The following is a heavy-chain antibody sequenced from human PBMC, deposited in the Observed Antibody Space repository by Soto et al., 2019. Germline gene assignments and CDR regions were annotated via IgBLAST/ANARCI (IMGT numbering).Heavy chain of an antibody. V-gene: IGHV3-23*01. CDR3: PKRGQITMVRGAIPNFDY. Sequence: GGSLRLSCAASGFTFSSYAMSWVRQAPGKGLEWVSAISGSGGSTYYADSVKGRFTISRDNSKNTLYLQMNSLRAEDTAVYYCPKRGQITMVRGAIPNFDYWGQGTLVTVSS. CDR2: ISGSGGST. CDR1: GFTFSSYA. D-gene: IGHD3-10*01. J-gene: IGHJ4*02.